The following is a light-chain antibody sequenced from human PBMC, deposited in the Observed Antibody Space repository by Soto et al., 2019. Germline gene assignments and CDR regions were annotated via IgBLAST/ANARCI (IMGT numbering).Light chain of an antibody. CDR2: DAS. J-gene: IGKJ4*01. Sequence: EIVLTQSPATPSFSPGERATLSCRASQSVSSYLAWYQQKPCQAPRLLIYDASNRATGIPARCSGSGSGTDLTLTISSLQPEDFAVYYCQQRSNWPPGLTFGGGTKVEIK. CDR1: QSVSSY. V-gene: IGKV3-11*01. CDR3: QQRSNWPPGLT.